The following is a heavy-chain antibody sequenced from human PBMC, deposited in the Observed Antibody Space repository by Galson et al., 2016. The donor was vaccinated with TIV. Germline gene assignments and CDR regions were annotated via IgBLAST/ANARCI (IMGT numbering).Heavy chain of an antibody. D-gene: IGHD3-9*01. J-gene: IGHJ4*02. CDR3: ASSRPELRYFDWQRPQYFDY. CDR1: GYSFTSFW. Sequence: QSGAEVKKPGESLKISCKAPGYSFTSFWIGWVRQMPGKGLEWMGVIYPGDSYTTYSPSFQGQVTISAAKSSNTAYLQWSSLMASDTAMYFCASSRPELRYFDWQRPQYFDYWGQGSLVTVSS. CDR2: IYPGDSYT. V-gene: IGHV5-51*01.